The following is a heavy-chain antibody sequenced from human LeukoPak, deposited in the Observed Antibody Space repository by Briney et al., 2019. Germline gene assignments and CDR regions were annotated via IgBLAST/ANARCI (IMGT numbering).Heavy chain of an antibody. D-gene: IGHD3-22*01. CDR2: IYYSGST. V-gene: IGHV4-59*01. J-gene: IGHJ3*02. CDR3: AREGKYYYDSSGYKAFDI. CDR1: GGSISSYY. Sequence: IPSETLSLTCTVSGGSISSYYWSWIRQPPGKGLEWIGYIYYSGSTNYNPSLKSRVTISVDTSKNQFSLKLSSVTAADTAVYYCAREGKYYYDSSGYKAFDIWGQGTMVTVSS.